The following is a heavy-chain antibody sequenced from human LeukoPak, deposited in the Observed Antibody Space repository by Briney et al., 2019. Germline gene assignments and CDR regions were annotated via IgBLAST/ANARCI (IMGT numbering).Heavy chain of an antibody. D-gene: IGHD3-10*01. CDR1: GFTFSTYG. V-gene: IGHV3-21*01. Sequence: GGTLRLSCEASGFTFSTYGMHWVRQTPGKGLEWVSSIGTSTSYIYYADSVKGRFTISRDNAKNSLYLEMNSLRAEDTAVYYCAKYVFSYGSGSYLAHWGQGTLVTVSS. CDR2: IGTSTSYI. CDR3: AKYVFSYGSGSYLAH. J-gene: IGHJ4*02.